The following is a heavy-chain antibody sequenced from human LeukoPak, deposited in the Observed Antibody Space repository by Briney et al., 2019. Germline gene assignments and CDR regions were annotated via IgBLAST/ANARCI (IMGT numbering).Heavy chain of an antibody. Sequence: ASVKVSCKTSGYTFTSYDINWVRQATGQGLEWMGWMNPNSGNTGYAQKFQGRLTMTRDTSISTAYMELSSLSSEDTAMYYCARGRQLLDWGQGTLVTVSS. CDR3: ARGRQLLD. CDR2: MNPNSGNT. D-gene: IGHD1-7*01. V-gene: IGHV1-8*01. CDR1: GYTFTSYD. J-gene: IGHJ4*02.